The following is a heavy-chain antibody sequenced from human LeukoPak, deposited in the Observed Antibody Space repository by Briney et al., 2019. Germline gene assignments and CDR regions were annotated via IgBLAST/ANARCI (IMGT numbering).Heavy chain of an antibody. CDR3: ARGTWFGDSLGTDL. CDR1: GYTFSDNY. Sequence: ASVKVSCKASGYTFSDNYMHWVRQAPGHGLEYMGWIKPNGGGTKYAQKFQGRVTMTRDTSISTAYMELNRLRSDDTAVYFCARGTWFGDSLGTDLWGQGTLVSVSS. D-gene: IGHD3-10*01. V-gene: IGHV1-2*02. CDR2: IKPNGGGT. J-gene: IGHJ5*02.